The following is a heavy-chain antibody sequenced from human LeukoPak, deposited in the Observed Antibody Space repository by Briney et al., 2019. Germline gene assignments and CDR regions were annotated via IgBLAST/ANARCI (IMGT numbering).Heavy chain of an antibody. V-gene: IGHV1-18*01. Sequence: GASVKVSCKASGYTFTSYGISWVRQAPGQGLEGMGWISAYNGNTNYAQKLQGRVTMTTDTSTSTAYMEPRSLRSDATAVYYCARVRGGETGTTSYGMDVWGQGTTVTVSS. CDR3: ARVRGGETGTTSYGMDV. CDR2: ISAYNGNT. D-gene: IGHD1-1*01. J-gene: IGHJ6*02. CDR1: GYTFTSYG.